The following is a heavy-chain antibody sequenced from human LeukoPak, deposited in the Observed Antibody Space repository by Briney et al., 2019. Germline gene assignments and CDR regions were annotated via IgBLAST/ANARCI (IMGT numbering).Heavy chain of an antibody. CDR2: ISGSAEST. V-gene: IGHV3-23*01. CDR1: RFTISSHA. J-gene: IGHJ4*02. CDR3: AKAYSIAAAGTRNTPFDY. D-gene: IGHD6-13*01. Sequence: GGSLRLSCAASRFTISSHAMSWVRPAPGKGLEWVSAISGSAESTYYADSVKGRFTISRDNSKNTLYLQMNSLRAEDTALYYCAKAYSIAAAGTRNTPFDYWGQGTLVTVSS.